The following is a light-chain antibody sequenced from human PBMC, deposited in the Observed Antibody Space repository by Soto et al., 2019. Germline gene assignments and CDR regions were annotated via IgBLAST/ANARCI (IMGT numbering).Light chain of an antibody. V-gene: IGKV1-5*01. CDR2: HAS. CDR3: QQYNSYS. J-gene: IGKJ1*01. CDR1: QSISNW. Sequence: DIQMTQSAATLPASLGDRVTITCRASQSISNWLAWYQKKPGTAPKVLIYHASNLQSGVPSRFSGSGSGTEFTLTISSMQPDDFATYYCQQYNSYSFGQGTKVDIK.